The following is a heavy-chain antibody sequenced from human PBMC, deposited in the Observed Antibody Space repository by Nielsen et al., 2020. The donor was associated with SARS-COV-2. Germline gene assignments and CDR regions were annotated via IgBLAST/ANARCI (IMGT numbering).Heavy chain of an antibody. J-gene: IGHJ4*02. V-gene: IGHV3-21*01. CDR3: ARLGTAAGLDY. Sequence: GESLKISCAASGFTFSSYSMNWVRQAPGKGLEWVSSISSSSSYIYYADSVKGRFTTSRDNAKNSLYLQMNSLRAEDTAVYYCARLGTAAGLDYWGQGTLVTVSS. D-gene: IGHD6-13*01. CDR2: ISSSSSYI. CDR1: GFTFSSYS.